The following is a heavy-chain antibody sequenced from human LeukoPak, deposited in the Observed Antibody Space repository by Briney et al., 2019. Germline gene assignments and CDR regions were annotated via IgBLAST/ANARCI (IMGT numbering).Heavy chain of an antibody. V-gene: IGHV3-30*10. CDR3: ARQASALQYFHQYMDI. Sequence: GRSLRLSCAASGFTFRNHAYHWVRQAPGKGLEWVACISRDGRDTYYTDSVKGRFTISRDNADNTLSLQMATMRIEDTAVYYCARQASALQYFHQYMDIWGTGTTVTVSS. CDR1: GFTFRNHA. CDR2: ISRDGRDT. D-gene: IGHD3-9*01. J-gene: IGHJ6*03.